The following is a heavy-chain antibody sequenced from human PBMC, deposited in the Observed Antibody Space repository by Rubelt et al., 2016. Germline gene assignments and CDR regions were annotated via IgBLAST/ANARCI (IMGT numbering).Heavy chain of an antibody. Sequence: QVQLVQSGSELKKPGASVKVSCKASGYTFTSYAMNWVRQAPGQGLEWMGWINPNTGNPTYAQGFKGRVVCAFDTSVSTAELQISSLKAEDTAGYYCARVIAAAGRDGNYFDYWGQGTLVTVSS. CDR2: INPNTGNP. D-gene: IGHD6-13*01. CDR1: GYTFTSYA. V-gene: IGHV7-4-1*02. CDR3: ARVIAAAGRDGNYFDY. J-gene: IGHJ4*02.